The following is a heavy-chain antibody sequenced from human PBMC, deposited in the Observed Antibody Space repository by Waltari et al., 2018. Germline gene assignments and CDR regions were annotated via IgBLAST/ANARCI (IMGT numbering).Heavy chain of an antibody. CDR3: ARGVRFRYLVAAAGLYNWFDP. V-gene: IGHV4-31*03. D-gene: IGHD6-13*01. CDR1: GGSISSGGYY. Sequence: QVQLQESGPGLVKPSQTLSLTCTVSGGSISSGGYYWSWIRQHPGKGLEWIGYIYYSGSTYYNPSLKSRVTISVDTSKNQFSLKLSSVTAADTAVYYCARGVRFRYLVAAAGLYNWFDPWGQGTLVTVSS. J-gene: IGHJ5*02. CDR2: IYYSGST.